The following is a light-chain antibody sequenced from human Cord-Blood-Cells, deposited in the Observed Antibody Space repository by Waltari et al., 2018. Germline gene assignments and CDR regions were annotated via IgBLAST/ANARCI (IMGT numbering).Light chain of an antibody. V-gene: IGKV1-39*01. J-gene: IGKJ5*01. CDR2: AAS. CDR3: QQSYSTPIT. Sequence: DIQMTQSPSPLSASVGDRVTITCRASQSISSYLNWYQQKPGKAPKLLIDAASSLQSGLPSRFRGSGSGPDFTLTISSLQPEDFATYYCQQSYSTPITFGQGTRLEIK. CDR1: QSISSY.